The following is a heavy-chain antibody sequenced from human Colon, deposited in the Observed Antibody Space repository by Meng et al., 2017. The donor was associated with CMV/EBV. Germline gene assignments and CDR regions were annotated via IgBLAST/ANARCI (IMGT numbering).Heavy chain of an antibody. CDR1: GFNFNAYA. V-gene: IGHV3-23*01. Sequence: GGSLRLSCVPSGFNFNAYAMSWVRQAPGKGLEWVSTISGYGGSTYYADSVKGRFTISRDSSLYLQMNSLRVEDTAVYFCVKGGITAATAYWGQGT. CDR3: VKGGITAATAY. CDR2: ISGYGGST. D-gene: IGHD1-20*01. J-gene: IGHJ4*02.